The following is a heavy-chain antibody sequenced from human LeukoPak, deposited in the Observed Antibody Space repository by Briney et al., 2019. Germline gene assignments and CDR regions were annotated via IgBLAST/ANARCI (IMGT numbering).Heavy chain of an antibody. CDR1: GFTFDDYA. J-gene: IGHJ6*02. D-gene: IGHD4-17*01. CDR3: AKDMTTVTDYYYGMDV. V-gene: IGHV3-9*01. CDR2: ISWNSGSI. Sequence: GRSLRLSCAASGFTFDDYAMHWFRQAPGKGLEWVSGISWNSGSIGYADSVKGRFTISRDNAKNSLYLQMNSLRAEDTALYYCAKDMTTVTDYYYGMDVWGQGTTVTVSS.